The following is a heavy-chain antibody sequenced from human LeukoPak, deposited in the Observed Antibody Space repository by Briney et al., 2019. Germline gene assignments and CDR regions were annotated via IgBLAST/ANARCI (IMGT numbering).Heavy chain of an antibody. D-gene: IGHD6-13*01. J-gene: IGHJ4*02. CDR2: ISSSSSYI. V-gene: IGHV3-21*01. CDR3: ARGGAAAGIDY. Sequence: TGGSLRLSCAASGFTFSSYSMNWVRRAPGKGLEWVSSISSSSSYIYYADSVKGRFTIPRDNAKNSLYLQMNSLRAEDTAVYYCARGGAAAGIDYWGQGTLVTVSS. CDR1: GFTFSSYS.